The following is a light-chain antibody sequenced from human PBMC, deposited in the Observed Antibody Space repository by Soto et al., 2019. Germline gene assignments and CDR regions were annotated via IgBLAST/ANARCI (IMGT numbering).Light chain of an antibody. J-gene: IGKJ5*01. CDR3: QQSYSTPIT. V-gene: IGKV1-39*01. CDR1: QNISSY. Sequence: DIQMTQSPSSLSASVGDRVTITCRASQNISSYLNWYQQKPGIAPKLLIYVASSLHSGVPSTFSGSGSGTEFTLTISSLQPEDFETYYCQQSYSTPITFGQGTRLEI. CDR2: VAS.